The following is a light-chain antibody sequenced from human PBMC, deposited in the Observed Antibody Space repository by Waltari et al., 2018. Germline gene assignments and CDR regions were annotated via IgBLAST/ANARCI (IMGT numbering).Light chain of an antibody. CDR3: QQTNDFPRT. Sequence: DIQMTQSPSSVSASVGDRVTITCRASEDITTWLVWYQQKPGKAPKPLIYAASSLQSGVPSRFSGSGSGTEFTLTISSLQPEDFATYYCQQTNDFPRTFGQGTKVEIK. CDR2: AAS. J-gene: IGKJ1*01. V-gene: IGKV1-12*01. CDR1: EDITTW.